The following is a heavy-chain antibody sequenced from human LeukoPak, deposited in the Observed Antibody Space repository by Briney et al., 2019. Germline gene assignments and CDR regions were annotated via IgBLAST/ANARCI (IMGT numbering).Heavy chain of an antibody. CDR1: GGSISSGGYS. J-gene: IGHJ5*02. CDR3: ARSILENQDWFDP. V-gene: IGHV4-30-2*01. Sequence: KPSQTLSLTCAVSGGSISSGGYSWSWIRQPPGQGLEWIGYIYHSGSTYYNPSLKSRVTISVDRSKNQFSLKLSSVTAADTAVYYCARSILENQDWFDPWGQGTLVTVSS. D-gene: IGHD5-24*01. CDR2: IYHSGST.